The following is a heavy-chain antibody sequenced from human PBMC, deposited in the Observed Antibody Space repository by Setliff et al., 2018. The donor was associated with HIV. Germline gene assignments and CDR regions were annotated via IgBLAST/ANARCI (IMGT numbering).Heavy chain of an antibody. CDR3: ARQSSGSPEYFQH. D-gene: IGHD1-26*01. Sequence: SEALSLTCAVSGYSISSGFYWGWIRQPPGKGLEWIGTIYHSGSTYYNPSLKSRVTISVDTSKNQFSLKVSSVTAADTAVYYCARQSSGSPEYFQHWGQGTLVTVSS. J-gene: IGHJ1*01. CDR1: GYSISSGFY. CDR2: IYHSGST. V-gene: IGHV4-38-2*01.